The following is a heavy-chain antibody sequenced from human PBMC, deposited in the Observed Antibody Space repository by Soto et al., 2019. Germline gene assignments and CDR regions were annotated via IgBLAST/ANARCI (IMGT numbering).Heavy chain of an antibody. V-gene: IGHV3-11*01. CDR3: ARDQYYYGSGSYPYYYYGMDV. J-gene: IGHJ6*02. Sequence: QVQLVESGGGLVKPGGSLRLSCAASGFTFSDYYMSWIRQAPGKGLEWVSYISSSGSTIYYADSVKGRFTISRDNAKNSLYLQMNSLRAADTAVYYCARDQYYYGSGSYPYYYYGMDVWGQGTTVTVSS. CDR2: ISSSGSTI. D-gene: IGHD3-10*01. CDR1: GFTFSDYY.